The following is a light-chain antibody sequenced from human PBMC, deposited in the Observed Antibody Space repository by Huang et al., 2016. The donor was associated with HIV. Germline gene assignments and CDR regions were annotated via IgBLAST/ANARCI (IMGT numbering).Light chain of an antibody. CDR1: RSILHSSNNKTD. CDR2: VAS. CDR3: QQYYSTPLT. Sequence: DIVMSQSLDSLAVPLGERATINCKSSRSILHSSNNKTDLAWYQQKPGQAPRLLVYVASIREAGVPDRFSGSGSATDFTLTISSLQPEDVAIYFCQQYYSTPLTFGGGTKVEIK. V-gene: IGKV4-1*01. J-gene: IGKJ4*01.